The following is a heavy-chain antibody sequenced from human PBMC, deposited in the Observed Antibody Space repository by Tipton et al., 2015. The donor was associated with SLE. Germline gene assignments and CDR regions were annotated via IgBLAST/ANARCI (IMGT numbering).Heavy chain of an antibody. CDR3: AKSPPWGLGAFDI. D-gene: IGHD7-27*01. CDR2: IYSGGST. CDR1: GGSFSGYY. J-gene: IGHJ3*02. Sequence: LSLTCAVYGGSFSGYYWSWVRQAPGKGLEWVSVIYSGGSTYYVDSVKGRFTISRDNSKNTLYLQMNSLRAEDTAVYYCAKSPPWGLGAFDIWGQGTMVTVSS. V-gene: IGHV3-53*05.